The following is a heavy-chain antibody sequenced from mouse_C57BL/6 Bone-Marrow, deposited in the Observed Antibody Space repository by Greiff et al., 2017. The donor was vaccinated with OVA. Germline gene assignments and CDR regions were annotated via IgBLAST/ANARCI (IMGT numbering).Heavy chain of an antibody. CDR1: GFTFSRYA. J-gene: IGHJ4*01. CDR3: GIGLRRSDAMDY. CDR2: LSDGGSYT. Sequence: EVQLVESGGGLVKPGGSLKLSCAASGFTFSRYALYWVRQTPEKRLEWVATLSDGGSYTYYPDNVKGRFTISRDNAKNNLYLQMSHLKAEDTAVYDCGIGLRRSDAMDYWGQGTSVTVSS. D-gene: IGHD2-4*01. V-gene: IGHV5-4*01.